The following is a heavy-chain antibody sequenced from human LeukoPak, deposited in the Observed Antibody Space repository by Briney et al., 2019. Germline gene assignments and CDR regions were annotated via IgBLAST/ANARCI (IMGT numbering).Heavy chain of an antibody. Sequence: ASETVSCKASGYTCTSYYMHWVRQAPARGLEWVGIINPSGGSTSYAHKFQGRVTMTRDTSTSTVYMELSSLRSEDAAVYYCSRVSGSYYPHFDYWGQGTLVTVSS. J-gene: IGHJ4*02. CDR3: SRVSGSYYPHFDY. CDR2: INPSGGST. D-gene: IGHD1-26*01. CDR1: GYTCTSYY. V-gene: IGHV1-46*01.